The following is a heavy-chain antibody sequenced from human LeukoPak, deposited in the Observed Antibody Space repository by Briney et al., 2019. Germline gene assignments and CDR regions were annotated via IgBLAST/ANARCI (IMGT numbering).Heavy chain of an antibody. J-gene: IGHJ4*02. CDR1: GLYFTDAW. Sequence: GGSLRLSCAVSGLYFTDAWMSWVRLAPGKGLEWVGRIKSNVDGGTADYMTPVKGRFTISRDDSENTLYLQLNSLKTEDTAIYCCMSDPLHQGGVDYWGQGTLVTVSS. CDR2: IKSNVDGGTA. V-gene: IGHV3-15*01. CDR3: MSDPLHQGGVDY. D-gene: IGHD3-16*01.